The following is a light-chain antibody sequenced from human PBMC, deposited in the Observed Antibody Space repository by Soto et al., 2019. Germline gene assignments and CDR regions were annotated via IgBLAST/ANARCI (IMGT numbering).Light chain of an antibody. CDR3: QQLNSYPPA. J-gene: IGKJ3*01. Sequence: DIQLTQSPSFLSASVGDRVTITCRASQGISSYLAWYQQKPGKAPKLLIYAASPLQSGVPSRFSGSGSGTEFTLTISSLQPEDFATYYCQQLNSYPPAFGPGTKVDIK. CDR2: AAS. V-gene: IGKV1-9*01. CDR1: QGISSY.